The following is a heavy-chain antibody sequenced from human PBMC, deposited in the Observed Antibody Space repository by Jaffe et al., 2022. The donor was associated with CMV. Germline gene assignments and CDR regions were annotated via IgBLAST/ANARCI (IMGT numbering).Heavy chain of an antibody. V-gene: IGHV3-23*01. J-gene: IGHJ4*02. Sequence: EVQLLESGGGLVQPGGSLRLSCAASGFTFSSYAMSWVRQAPGKGLEWVSAISGSGGSTYYADSVKGRFTISRDNSKNTLYLQMNSLRAEDTAVYYCAKVPWIQLYPPGYYFDYWGQGTLVTVSS. CDR3: AKVPWIQLYPPGYYFDY. CDR2: ISGSGGST. D-gene: IGHD5-18*01. CDR1: GFTFSSYA.